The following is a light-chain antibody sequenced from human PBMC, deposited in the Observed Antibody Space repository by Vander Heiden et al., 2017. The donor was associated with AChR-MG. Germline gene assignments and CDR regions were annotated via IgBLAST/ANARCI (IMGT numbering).Light chain of an antibody. CDR1: RSNIGAGYD. CDR3: QSFDSRLSGHVV. V-gene: IGLV1-40*01. CDR2: GNS. J-gene: IGLJ2*01. Sequence: QSVLTQPPSVPGAPGQGVTISCTGSRSNIGAGYDVHWYQVLPGTAPKLLIYGNSHRPSGVPDRFSGSKSATSASLAIAGLQAEDEADYYGQSFDSRLSGHVVFGGGTRLTVL.